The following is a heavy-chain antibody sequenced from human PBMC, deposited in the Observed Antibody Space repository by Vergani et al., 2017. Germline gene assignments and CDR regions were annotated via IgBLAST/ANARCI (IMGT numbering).Heavy chain of an antibody. J-gene: IGHJ4*02. CDR1: GYTFTDYF. CDR3: ARVGTSSNRDYCDY. V-gene: IGHV1-2*02. Sequence: QVQVVQSGAEVKKSGASVKVSCKASGYTFTDYFMHWVRQAPGQGLEWMGWINPNSGGTNYAQKFQGRVTMTRDTSISTAYMELSNLRSDDTAVYYCARVGTSSNRDYCDYWGQGTLVTVSS. D-gene: IGHD2-2*01. CDR2: INPNSGGT.